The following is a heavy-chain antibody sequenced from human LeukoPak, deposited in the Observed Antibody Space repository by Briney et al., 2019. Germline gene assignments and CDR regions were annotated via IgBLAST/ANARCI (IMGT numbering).Heavy chain of an antibody. CDR2: ISGSGGST. J-gene: IGHJ4*02. CDR3: ANYKGYSSSWYPLPGDY. D-gene: IGHD6-13*01. V-gene: IGHV3-23*01. Sequence: PGGSLRLSCAASGFTFSSYAMSWVRQAPGKGLEWVSAISGSGGSTYYADSVKGRFTISRDNSKNTLYLQMNSLRAEDTAVYYCANYKGYSSSWYPLPGDYWGQGTLVTVSS. CDR1: GFTFSSYA.